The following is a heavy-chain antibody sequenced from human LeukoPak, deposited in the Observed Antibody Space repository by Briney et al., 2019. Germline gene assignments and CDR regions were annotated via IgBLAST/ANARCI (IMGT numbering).Heavy chain of an antibody. CDR2: ISYDGSNK. Sequence: PGRSLRLSCAASGFTFSSYAMHWVRQAPGKGLEWVAVISYDGSNKYYADSVKGRFTISRDNSKNTLYLQMNSLRAEDTAVYYCAKTGYYYDSSGINYWGQGTLVTVSS. V-gene: IGHV3-30-3*02. CDR1: GFTFSSYA. J-gene: IGHJ4*02. D-gene: IGHD3-22*01. CDR3: AKTGYYYDSSGINY.